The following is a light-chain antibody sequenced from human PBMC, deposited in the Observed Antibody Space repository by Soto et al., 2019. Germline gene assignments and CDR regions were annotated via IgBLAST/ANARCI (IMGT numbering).Light chain of an antibody. CDR1: KPVSPG. V-gene: IGKV3-11*01. CDR2: ETS. J-gene: IGKJ4*01. CDR3: QQRAGWPLT. Sequence: EMVLTQSPDTLSLSPGERATLSCRASKPVSPGLAWYQQKPGQAPRLLIYETSNRATGIPARFGGSGSGTDCSLTISSLDPADFAVYYCQQRAGWPLTFGGGTRVEIK.